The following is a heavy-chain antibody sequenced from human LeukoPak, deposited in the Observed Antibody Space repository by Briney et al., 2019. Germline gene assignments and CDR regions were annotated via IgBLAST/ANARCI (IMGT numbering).Heavy chain of an antibody. CDR3: ASSGRMDY. CDR2: IWYDGSKT. V-gene: IGHV3-33*01. J-gene: IGHJ4*02. CDR1: GFTFTNYG. Sequence: GGSLRLSCTTSGFTFTNYGINWVRQAPGKGLEWVAAIWYDGSKTSYTDSVKGRFAISRDNSKNTLYLQMNSLRAEDTAVYYCASSGRMDYWGQGTLVTVSS. D-gene: IGHD3-10*01.